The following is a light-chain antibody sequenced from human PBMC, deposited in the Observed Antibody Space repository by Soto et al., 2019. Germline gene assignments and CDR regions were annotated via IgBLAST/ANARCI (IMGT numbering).Light chain of an antibody. J-gene: IGKJ1*01. V-gene: IGKV3D-20*02. CDR2: DAS. Sequence: EIVLTQSPGTLSLSPGERATLSCRASQSVSSNSLAWYQQKPGQAPRLLIYDASNRATGIPARFSGSGSGTDFTLTISSLEPEDFAVYYCQQRSNWPPSFGQGTKVDIK. CDR1: QSVSSN. CDR3: QQRSNWPPS.